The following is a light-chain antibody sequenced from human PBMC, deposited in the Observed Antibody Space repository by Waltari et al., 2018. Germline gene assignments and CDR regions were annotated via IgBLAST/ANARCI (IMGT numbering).Light chain of an antibody. CDR1: QGVSSS. Sequence: AIRMTQSPSSFYASIGDRVTITCRASQGVSSSLAWYQQKPGKAPKLLIFATSTLQSGVPSRFSGSGSGTEFTLTVSCLQSEDFATYYCQQYYSYPYTFGQGTKLEIK. CDR3: QQYYSYPYT. CDR2: ATS. V-gene: IGKV1-8*01. J-gene: IGKJ2*01.